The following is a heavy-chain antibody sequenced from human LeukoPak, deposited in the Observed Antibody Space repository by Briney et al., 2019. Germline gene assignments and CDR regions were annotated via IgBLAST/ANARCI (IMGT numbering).Heavy chain of an antibody. V-gene: IGHV3-9*01. J-gene: IGHJ4*02. CDR1: GFNFHDYA. CDR3: AKDIDSSSWYYFDY. D-gene: IGHD6-13*01. CDR2: ISWNSGRL. Sequence: GGSLRLSCAASGFNFHDYAMHWVRQTPGKGLEWVSSISWNSGRLGYADSVKGRFTISRDNAKNSLYLEMNSLRAEDTALYFCAKDIDSSSWYYFDYWGQGTLVTVSS.